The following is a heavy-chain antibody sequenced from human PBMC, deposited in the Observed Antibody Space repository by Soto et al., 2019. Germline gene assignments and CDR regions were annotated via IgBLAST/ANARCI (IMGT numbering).Heavy chain of an antibody. J-gene: IGHJ5*02. V-gene: IGHV3-23*01. CDR2: ISGSGGST. CDR1: GFTFGSGA. D-gene: IGHD3-3*01. Sequence: GGSRKRSCAASGFTFGSGAMSWVRQAPGKGLEWVSAISGSGGSTYYADSVKVRFTISRDNSENTLYLQINSLRAEYTAVYYLSKVPGYDFWSGYYYNSLYPWARGALLPVSS. CDR3: SKVPGYDFWSGYYYNSLYP.